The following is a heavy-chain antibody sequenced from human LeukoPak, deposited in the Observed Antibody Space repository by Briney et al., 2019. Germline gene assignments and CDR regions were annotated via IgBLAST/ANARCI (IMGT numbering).Heavy chain of an antibody. D-gene: IGHD6-19*01. J-gene: IGHJ4*02. V-gene: IGHV3-30*02. CDR3: ARILDSAWGELGY. CDR2: IRYDGSNK. Sequence: GGSRRLSCAASGFTFSSYGIHWVRQAPGKGLEWVAFIRYDGSNKYYADSVKGRFTISRDNSMDSLYLQMNSLRAEDTAVYYCARILDSAWGELGYWGQGTLVTVSS. CDR1: GFTFSSYG.